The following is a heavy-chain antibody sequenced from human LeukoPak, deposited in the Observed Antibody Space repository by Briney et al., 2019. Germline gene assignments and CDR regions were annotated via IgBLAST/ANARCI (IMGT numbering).Heavy chain of an antibody. D-gene: IGHD4-17*01. CDR1: GFTFSSYS. J-gene: IGHJ4*02. V-gene: IGHV3-48*01. CDR3: ARDLTTVTTPGY. CDR2: ISSSSTTI. Sequence: GGSLRLSCAASGFTFSSYSMNWIRHAPGKGLEWISYISSSSTTISYADSVKGRFTISRDNAKNSLFLQMNSLRAEDTALYYCARDLTTVTTPGYWGQGTLVTVSS.